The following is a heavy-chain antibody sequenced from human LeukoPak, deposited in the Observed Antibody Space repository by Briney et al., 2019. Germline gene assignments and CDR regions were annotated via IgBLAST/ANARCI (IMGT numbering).Heavy chain of an antibody. CDR2: INPNSGGT. V-gene: IGHV1-2*02. CDR3: ARHHHYYDSSGYYDYFDY. CDR1: GYTFTGYY. J-gene: IGHJ4*02. Sequence: ASVKVSCKASGYTFTGYYMHWVRQAPGQGLEWMGWINPNSGGTNYAQKFQGRVTMARDTSISTAYMELSRLRSDDTAVYYCARHHHYYDSSGYYDYFDYWGQGTLVTVSS. D-gene: IGHD3-22*01.